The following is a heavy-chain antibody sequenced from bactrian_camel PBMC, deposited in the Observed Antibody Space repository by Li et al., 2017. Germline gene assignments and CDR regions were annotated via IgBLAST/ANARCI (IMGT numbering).Heavy chain of an antibody. D-gene: IGHD5*01. CDR1: GYYYVSPC. Sequence: HVQLVESGGGSVQAGGSLRLSCAPSGYYYVSPCMGWFRQAPGKEREGVAAFDTDGTIIYADAVKGRFTISQDSIKNILYLQMNSLKREDTAMYYCAAGSGWYGGWSVQSTWKYWGQGTQVTVS. J-gene: IGHJ4*01. CDR3: AAGSGWYGGWSVQSTWKY. V-gene: IGHV3S55*01. CDR2: FDTDGTI.